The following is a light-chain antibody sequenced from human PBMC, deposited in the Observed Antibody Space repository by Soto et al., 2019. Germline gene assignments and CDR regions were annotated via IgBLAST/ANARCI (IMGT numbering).Light chain of an antibody. CDR1: SNDVGDYIY. V-gene: IGLV2-11*01. J-gene: IGLJ1*01. CDR3: CSYAGSYTYV. CDR2: DVT. Sequence: QSALTQPRSVSGSPGQSVTISCTGTSNDVGDYIYVSWYQQHPGKAPKLMIYDVTKRPSGVPDRFSGSKSGNTASLTISGLQAEDEADYYCCSYAGSYTYVFGTGTQLTVL.